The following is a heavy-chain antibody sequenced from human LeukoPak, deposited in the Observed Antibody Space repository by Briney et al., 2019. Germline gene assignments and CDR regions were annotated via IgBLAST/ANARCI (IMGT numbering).Heavy chain of an antibody. V-gene: IGHV3-74*01. J-gene: IGHJ4*02. CDR2: IDSDGSST. CDR3: VSDIGD. D-gene: IGHD3-10*01. Sequence: GGSLRLSCAASGFTFSTYLMHWVRQAPGKGLVWVSRIDSDGSSTSYADFVKGRFTISRDDAKNTLDLQMNSLRAEDTAVYYCVSDIGDWGQGTLVTVSS. CDR1: GFTFSTYL.